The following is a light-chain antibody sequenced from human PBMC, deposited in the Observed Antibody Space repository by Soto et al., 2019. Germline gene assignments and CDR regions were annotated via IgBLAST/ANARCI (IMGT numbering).Light chain of an antibody. V-gene: IGKV3D-20*02. CDR3: QQRSNWPFT. J-gene: IGKJ5*01. CDR2: GAS. CDR1: QSISSSF. Sequence: EIVLTQSPGTLSLSPGERATLSCGASQSISSSFLAWYQQKPGQAPRLLIYGASSRATGIPDRFSGSGSGTDFTLTISSLEPEDFAVYYCQQRSNWPFTFGQGTRLEIK.